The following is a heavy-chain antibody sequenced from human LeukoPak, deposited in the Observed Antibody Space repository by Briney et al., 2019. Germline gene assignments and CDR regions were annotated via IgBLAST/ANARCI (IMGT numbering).Heavy chain of an antibody. J-gene: IGHJ4*02. D-gene: IGHD6-13*01. CDR2: ISYDGSNK. Sequence: GRSLRLSCAASGFTFSSYGMHWVREDPGKGLEGVAVISYDGSNKYYADYVKGRFTISRDNSKTTLYLQMNSLRAEDTAVYYCARDEGSSSWYGGLDYWGQGALVTVSS. CDR1: GFTFSSYG. V-gene: IGHV3-30*03. CDR3: ARDEGSSSWYGGLDY.